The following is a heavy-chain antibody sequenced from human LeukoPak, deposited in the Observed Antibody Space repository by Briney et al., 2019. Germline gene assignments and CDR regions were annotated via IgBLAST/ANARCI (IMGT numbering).Heavy chain of an antibody. CDR2: IYHSGST. CDR3: ARVGAYSSSLAGYYYYYYYMDV. J-gene: IGHJ6*03. D-gene: IGHD6-6*01. Sequence: SGTLSLTCAVSGGSISSSNWWSWVRQPPGKGLEWIGEIYHSGSTNYNPSLKSRVTISVDTSKNQFSLKLSSVTAADTAVYYCARVGAYSSSLAGYYYYYYYMDVWGKGTTVTVSS. CDR1: GGSISSSNW. V-gene: IGHV4-4*02.